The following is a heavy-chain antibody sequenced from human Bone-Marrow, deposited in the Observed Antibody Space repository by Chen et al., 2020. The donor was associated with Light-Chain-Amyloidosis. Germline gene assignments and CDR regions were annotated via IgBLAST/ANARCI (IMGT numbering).Heavy chain of an antibody. Sequence: QVQLGQSGAEVKRPGASVRVSCKTFGYTFTSYCIAWVRQSPGQGLEKMGWISVYNDNTTLAQKCLGRATRPTGVSSTTAIMELRGLGSDDTAVDHGARGAVTMKFRGYDFGSQGTLVTVSS. CDR3: ARGAVTMKFRGYDF. CDR2: ISVYNDNT. V-gene: IGHV1-18*04. D-gene: IGHD4-17*01. CDR1: GYTFTSYC. J-gene: IGHJ4*02.